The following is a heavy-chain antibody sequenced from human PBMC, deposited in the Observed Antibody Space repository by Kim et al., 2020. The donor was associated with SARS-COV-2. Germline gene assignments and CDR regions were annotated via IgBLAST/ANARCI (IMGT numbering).Heavy chain of an antibody. Sequence: SETLSLTCAVYGGSFSGYYWSWIRQPPGKGLEWIGEINHSGSTNYNPSLKSRVTISVDTSKNQFSLKLSSVTAADTAVYYCARGPPYYYGSGSYRYPFDYWGQGTLVTVSS. V-gene: IGHV4-34*01. D-gene: IGHD3-10*01. CDR1: GGSFSGYY. J-gene: IGHJ4*02. CDR2: INHSGST. CDR3: ARGPPYYYGSGSYRYPFDY.